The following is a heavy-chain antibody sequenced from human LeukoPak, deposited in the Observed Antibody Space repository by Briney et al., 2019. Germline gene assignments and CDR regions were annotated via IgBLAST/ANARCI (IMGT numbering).Heavy chain of an antibody. CDR1: GFTFSSYG. CDR3: AKVGLTVTTILDYFDY. CDR2: ISYDGSNN. Sequence: HSGGSLRLSCAAPGFTFSSYGMHWVRQAPGKGLEWVAVISYDGSNNYYADSVKGRFTISRDNSKNTLFLQMNSLRAEDTAVYYCAKVGLTVTTILDYFDYWGQGTLVTVSS. V-gene: IGHV3-30*18. D-gene: IGHD4-11*01. J-gene: IGHJ4*02.